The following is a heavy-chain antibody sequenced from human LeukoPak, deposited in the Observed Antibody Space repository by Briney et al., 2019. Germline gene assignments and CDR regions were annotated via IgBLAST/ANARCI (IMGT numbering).Heavy chain of an antibody. J-gene: IGHJ6*02. V-gene: IGHV1-69*04. D-gene: IGHD3/OR15-3a*01. CDR1: GCTFSSYA. CDR2: IIPILGIA. Sequence: SVKVSCKASGCTFSSYAISWVRQAPGQGLEWMGRIIPILGIANYAQKFQGRVTITADKSTSTAYMELSSLRSEDTAVYYCESRTGGHYYYGMDVWGQGTTVTVSS. CDR3: ESRTGGHYYYGMDV.